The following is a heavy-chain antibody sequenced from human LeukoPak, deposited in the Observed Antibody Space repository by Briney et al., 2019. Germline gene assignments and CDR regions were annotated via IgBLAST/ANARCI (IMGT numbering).Heavy chain of an antibody. CDR1: GGSMRTTSYY. J-gene: IGHJ4*02. CDR2: IYHSGST. CDR3: ARTAVDSGTYFDV. V-gene: IGHV4-39*07. D-gene: IGHD1-26*01. Sequence: SETLSLTCIVSGGSMRTTSYYWDWMRQPPGKGLEWLGYIYHSGSTFYKPSLKSRVTMSVDTSKNHFSLKLRYVTAVDTAMYYCARTAVDSGTYFDVWGQGAQVTVSS.